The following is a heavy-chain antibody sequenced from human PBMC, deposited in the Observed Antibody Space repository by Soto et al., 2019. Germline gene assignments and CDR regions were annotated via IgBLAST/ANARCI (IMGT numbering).Heavy chain of an antibody. CDR1: GGSMNNSYY. CDR2: IYYSGST. J-gene: IGHJ1*01. CDR3: ATVWFGESQH. V-gene: IGHV4-39*01. Sequence: QLQLQESGPGLVKPSETLSLTCTVSGGSMNNSYYWGWIRQPPGKGLEWIGSIYYSGSTYYNPSLKSRVTISVDTSKNQFSLKLSSVTAADTAVYYCATVWFGESQHWGQGTLVTVSS. D-gene: IGHD3-10*01.